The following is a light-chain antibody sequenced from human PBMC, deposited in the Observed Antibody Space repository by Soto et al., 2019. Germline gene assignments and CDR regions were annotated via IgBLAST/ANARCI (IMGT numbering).Light chain of an antibody. CDR2: GAS. V-gene: IGKV3D-15*01. CDR3: QQFHDWPLT. CDR1: QSINNN. J-gene: IGKJ1*01. Sequence: EIVLTQSPATLSVSPGERATLSCRASQSINNNLAWYQRKPGQAPRLLIYGASTRATGIPARFSGSGSGTEFTLTISSLQSADFAVYYCQQFHDWPLTFGQGTKVDIK.